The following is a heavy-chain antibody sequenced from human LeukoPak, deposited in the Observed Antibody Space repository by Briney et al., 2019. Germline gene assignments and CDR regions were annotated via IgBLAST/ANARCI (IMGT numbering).Heavy chain of an antibody. D-gene: IGHD3-22*01. CDR3: ASLYDSSGYLDAFDI. CDR2: IYYSGST. CDR1: GGSISCYY. V-gene: IGHV4-59*12. Sequence: SETLSLTCTVSGGSISCYYWSWIRQPPGKGLEWIGYIYYSGSTNYNPSLKSRVTISVDTSKNQFSLKLSSVTAADTAVYYCASLYDSSGYLDAFDIWGQGTMVTVSS. J-gene: IGHJ3*02.